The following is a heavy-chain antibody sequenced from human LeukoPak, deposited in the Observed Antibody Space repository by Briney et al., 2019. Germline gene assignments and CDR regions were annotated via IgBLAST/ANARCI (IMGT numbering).Heavy chain of an antibody. CDR2: ISAYNGNT. CDR3: ARARSLNRWDTAMVGGY. V-gene: IGHV1-18*01. D-gene: IGHD5-18*01. Sequence: ASVKVSCKASGYTFTSYGISWVRQAPGQGLEWMGWISAYNGNTNYAQKLQGRVTMTTDTSTSTAYMELRSLRSDDTAVYYCARARSLNRWDTAMVGGYWGQGTLVTVSS. CDR1: GYTFTSYG. J-gene: IGHJ4*02.